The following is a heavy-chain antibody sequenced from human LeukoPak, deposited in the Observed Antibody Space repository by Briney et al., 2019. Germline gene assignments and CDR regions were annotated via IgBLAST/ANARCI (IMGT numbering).Heavy chain of an antibody. J-gene: IGHJ4*02. CDR3: AGRDCTNGLCQFDY. CDR2: ISTTGDFI. D-gene: IGHD2-8*01. CDR1: GFTFSSHA. V-gene: IGHV3-21*01. Sequence: GGSPRLSCAASGFTFSSHAMSWVRQAPGKGLEWVSSISTTGDFIHYADSVKGRFTISRDNAKNSLYLQMNSLRAEDTAIYYCAGRDCTNGLCQFDYWGQGTLVTVSS.